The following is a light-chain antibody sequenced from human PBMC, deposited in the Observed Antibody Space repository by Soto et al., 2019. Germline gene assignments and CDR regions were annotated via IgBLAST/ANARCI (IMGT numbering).Light chain of an antibody. CDR3: HHYGSSPET. Sequence: EIVLTQSPGTLSLSPGEGATLSCRASQSVSSSYLAWYQQKPGQAPRLLIYGASSRATGIPDRFSGSGSGTEFTLTISRLEPEDFTVYYCHHYGSSPETVGQGPKVEIK. J-gene: IGKJ1*01. CDR1: QSVSSSY. CDR2: GAS. V-gene: IGKV3-20*01.